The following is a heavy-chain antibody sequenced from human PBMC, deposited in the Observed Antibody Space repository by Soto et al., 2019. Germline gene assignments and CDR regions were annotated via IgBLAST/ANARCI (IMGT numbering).Heavy chain of an antibody. CDR1: GDSVSRTSVA. Sequence: QVQLHQSGPGLVTPSQTFSLTCAISGDSVSRTSVAWNWIRQSPSRGLEWLGRTYNRSKWNSDYEATVRGRTTITPDTSNSQFSLQLNSVTPEDTAFYYCVRGQFSAFDCWGQGTLVTVSS. CDR3: VRGQFSAFDC. CDR2: TYNRSKWNS. V-gene: IGHV6-1*01. J-gene: IGHJ4*02.